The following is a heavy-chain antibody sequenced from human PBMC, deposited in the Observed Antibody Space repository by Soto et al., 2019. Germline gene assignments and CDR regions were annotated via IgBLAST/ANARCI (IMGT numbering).Heavy chain of an antibody. D-gene: IGHD2-2*01. CDR1: GYTFTSYG. J-gene: IGHJ4*02. V-gene: IGHV1-18*01. Sequence: ASVKVSCKASGYTFTSYGISWVRQAPGQGLEWMGWISAYNGNTNYAQKLQGRVTMTTDTSTSTAYMELRSLRSDDTAVYYCARDRYCSSTRCWAPIDYWGQGTLVTVSS. CDR2: ISAYNGNT. CDR3: ARDRYCSSTRCWAPIDY.